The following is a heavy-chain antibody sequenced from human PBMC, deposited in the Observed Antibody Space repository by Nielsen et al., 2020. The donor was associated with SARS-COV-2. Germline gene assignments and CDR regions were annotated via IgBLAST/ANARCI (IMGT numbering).Heavy chain of an antibody. CDR1: GYTFTSYG. CDR3: ARTSGYVEENYFDY. J-gene: IGHJ4*02. CDR2: INTNTGNP. Sequence: ASVKVSCKASGYTFTSYGISWVRQAPGQGLEWMGWINTNTGNPTYAQGFTGRFVFSLDTSVSTAYLQISSLKAEDTAVYYCARTSGYVEENYFDYWGQGTLVTVSS. D-gene: IGHD5-18*01. V-gene: IGHV7-4-1*02.